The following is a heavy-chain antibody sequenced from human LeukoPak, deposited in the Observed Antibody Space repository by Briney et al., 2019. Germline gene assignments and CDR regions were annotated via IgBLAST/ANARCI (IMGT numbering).Heavy chain of an antibody. CDR3: AKEPHGYGDYYYYYYMDV. D-gene: IGHD4-17*01. Sequence: PGGSLRLSCVASGFTFNNYGMSWVRQAPGKGLEWVSGISGETGKTYYADSVKGRFTTSRDNSKNTLYVQMTGLRAEDTAVYYCAKEPHGYGDYYYYYYMDVWGKGTTVTVSS. CDR2: ISGETGKT. V-gene: IGHV3-23*01. CDR1: GFTFNNYG. J-gene: IGHJ6*03.